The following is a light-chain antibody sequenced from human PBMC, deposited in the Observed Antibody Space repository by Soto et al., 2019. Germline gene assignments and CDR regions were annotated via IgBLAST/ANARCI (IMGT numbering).Light chain of an antibody. V-gene: IGLV2-14*01. Sequence: QSVLTQPASLSGAPGQSINISCTGTSSDVGGYNYVSWYQQHPGKAPKLMIYDVNNRPSGVSNRFSGSKSGNTASLTISGLQAEDEADYYCTSYTSNSTYVFGTGTKLTVL. CDR1: SSDVGGYNY. J-gene: IGLJ1*01. CDR2: DVN. CDR3: TSYTSNSTYV.